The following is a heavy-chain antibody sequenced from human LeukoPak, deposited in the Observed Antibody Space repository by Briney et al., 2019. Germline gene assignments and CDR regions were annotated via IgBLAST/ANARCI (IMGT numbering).Heavy chain of an antibody. CDR3: ARPYPVS. D-gene: IGHD1-14*01. V-gene: IGHV4-59*08. J-gene: IGHJ5*02. CDR2: IYYSGST. CDR1: GGSISSYY. Sequence: PSETLSLTCTVSGGSISSYYWSWLRQPPGKGLEWIGYIYYSGSTNYNPSLKSRVTISVDTSKNQFSLKLSSVTAADTAVYYCARPYPVSWGQGTLVTVSS.